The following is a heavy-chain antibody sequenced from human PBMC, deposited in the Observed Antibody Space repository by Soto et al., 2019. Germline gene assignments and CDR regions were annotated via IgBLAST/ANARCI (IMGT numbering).Heavy chain of an antibody. V-gene: IGHV1-69*01. CDR3: ARGVVENYYCYYYGMDV. Sequence: ANYAQKFQGRVTITADESTSTAYMELSSLRSEDTAVYYCARGVVENYYCYYYGMDVWGQGTTVTVSS. CDR2: A. J-gene: IGHJ6*02. D-gene: IGHD3-3*01.